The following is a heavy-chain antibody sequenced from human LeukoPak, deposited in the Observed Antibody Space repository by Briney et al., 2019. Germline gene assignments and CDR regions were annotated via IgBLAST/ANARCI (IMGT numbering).Heavy chain of an antibody. J-gene: IGHJ4*02. CDR1: GGSFSGYY. V-gene: IGHV4-34*01. D-gene: IGHD3-3*01. CDR3: ARGHYDFWSGSLIDY. Sequence: PSETLSLTCAVYGGSFSGYYWSWIRQPPGKGLEWIGEINHSGSTNYNPSLKSRVTISVDTSKNQFSLKLSSVTAADTAVYYCARGHYDFWSGSLIDYWGQGTLVTVSS. CDR2: INHSGST.